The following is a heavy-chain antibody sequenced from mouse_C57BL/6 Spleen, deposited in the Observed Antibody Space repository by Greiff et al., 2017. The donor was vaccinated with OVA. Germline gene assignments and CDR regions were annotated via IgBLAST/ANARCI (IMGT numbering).Heavy chain of an antibody. CDR3: ASIMGREDYDAMDY. J-gene: IGHJ4*01. CDR2: IDPSDSET. Sequence: QVQLQQPGAELVRPGSSVKLSCKASGYTFTSYWMHWVKQRPIQGLEWIGNIDPSDSETHYNQKFKDKATLTVAKSSSTAYMQLSSLTSEDSAVYYCASIMGREDYDAMDYWGQGTSVTVSS. CDR1: GYTFTSYW. D-gene: IGHD4-1*01. V-gene: IGHV1-52*01.